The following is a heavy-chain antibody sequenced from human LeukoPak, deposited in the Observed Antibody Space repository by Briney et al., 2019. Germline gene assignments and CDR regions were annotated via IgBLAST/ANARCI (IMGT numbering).Heavy chain of an antibody. V-gene: IGHV3-23*01. Sequence: GGSLKLSCAASGFTFSNYAMNWVRQAPGKGLEWVSAISGSGGSTYYADSVQGRFTISRDNSKNTLYLQMNSLRAEDTAVYYCAKDRGSYRVFDCWGQGTLVTVSS. D-gene: IGHD3-10*01. CDR3: AKDRGSYRVFDC. CDR2: ISGSGGST. CDR1: GFTFSNYA. J-gene: IGHJ4*02.